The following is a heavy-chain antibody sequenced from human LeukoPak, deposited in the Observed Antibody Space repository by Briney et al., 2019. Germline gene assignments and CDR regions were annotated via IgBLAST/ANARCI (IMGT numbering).Heavy chain of an antibody. V-gene: IGHV3-9*01. CDR3: AKSLPYFDWSKHGFDY. CDR2: ISWNSGSI. D-gene: IGHD3-9*01. Sequence: GGSLRLSCAASGFTFDDYAMHWVRQAPGKGLEWVSGISWNSGSIGYADSVKGRFTISRDNAKNSLYLQMNSLRAEDTALYYCAKSLPYFDWSKHGFDYWGQGTLVTVSS. J-gene: IGHJ4*02. CDR1: GFTFDDYA.